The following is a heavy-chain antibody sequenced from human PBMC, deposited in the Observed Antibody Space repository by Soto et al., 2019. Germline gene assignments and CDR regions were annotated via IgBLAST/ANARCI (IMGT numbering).Heavy chain of an antibody. D-gene: IGHD2-2*01. Sequence: PSESLSLACAVSGYSVSSGYCWGWIRQSPGKGREWIGSVSHNGKIYHNPSLQGRVAVSLDTSKNPFSLQMRSMTAADTAIYYCARDFQDPWQLLSWFDPWGQGTLVTVSS. CDR3: ARDFQDPWQLLSWFDP. J-gene: IGHJ5*02. CDR1: GYSVSSGYC. CDR2: VSHNGKI. V-gene: IGHV4-38-2*02.